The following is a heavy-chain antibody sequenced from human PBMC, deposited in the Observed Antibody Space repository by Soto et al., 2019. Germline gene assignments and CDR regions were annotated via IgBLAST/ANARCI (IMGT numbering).Heavy chain of an antibody. CDR2: ISGSGGGT. Sequence: EVLLLESGGGLVQPGGSLRLSCAASGFTFSNYAMSWVRQAPGKGLXWVSGISGSGGGTDYADSVKGRFTISRDNSKNTLYLQMNSLRAEDTAVYYCAKVGTYDFWSGYDSAFDIWGQGTMVTVSS. V-gene: IGHV3-23*01. J-gene: IGHJ3*02. D-gene: IGHD3-3*01. CDR1: GFTFSNYA. CDR3: AKVGTYDFWSGYDSAFDI.